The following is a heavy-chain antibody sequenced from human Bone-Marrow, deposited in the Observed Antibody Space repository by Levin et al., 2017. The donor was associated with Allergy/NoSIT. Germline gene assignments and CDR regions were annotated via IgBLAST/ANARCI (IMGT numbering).Heavy chain of an antibody. J-gene: IGHJ4*02. Sequence: SETLSLTCAVSGGSFSDYYWSWIRQSPEKGLECIGEIQQSGSSYYNPSLRSRATISIDSSKNQFSLNLGSVTAADTAMYYCARNSYTSGWYGDFDYWGQGTLVTVSS. CDR3: ARNSYTSGWYGDFDY. V-gene: IGHV4-34*01. CDR2: IQQSGSS. CDR1: GGSFSDYY. D-gene: IGHD6-19*01.